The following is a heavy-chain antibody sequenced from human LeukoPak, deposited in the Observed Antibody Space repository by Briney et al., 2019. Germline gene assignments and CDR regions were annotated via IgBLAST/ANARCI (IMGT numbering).Heavy chain of an antibody. CDR3: AKDALLSRFIAVAAVFDY. CDR1: GFTFSASA. CDR2: IRSKANSYAT. D-gene: IGHD6-19*01. V-gene: IGHV3-73*01. J-gene: IGHJ4*02. Sequence: GGSLRLSCAASGFTFSASALHWVRQASGKGLEWVGRIRSKANSYATEYAASLKGRFTISRDNSKNTLYLQMNSLRAEDTAVYYCAKDALLSRFIAVAAVFDYWGQGTLVTVSS.